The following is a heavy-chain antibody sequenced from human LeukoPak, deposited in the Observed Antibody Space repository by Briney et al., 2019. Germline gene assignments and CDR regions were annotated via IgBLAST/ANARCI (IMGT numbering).Heavy chain of an antibody. V-gene: IGHV3-21*01. J-gene: IGHJ4*02. CDR2: ISTNSHYI. CDR3: ARGYYFDY. Sequence: GGSLRLSCAASGFTFISYSINWVRQAPGKGLEWVSSISTNSHYIYYADSVKGRFTISRDNAKNSLYLQMHSLRAEDTAVYYCARGYYFDYWGQGTLVTVSS. CDR1: GFTFISYS.